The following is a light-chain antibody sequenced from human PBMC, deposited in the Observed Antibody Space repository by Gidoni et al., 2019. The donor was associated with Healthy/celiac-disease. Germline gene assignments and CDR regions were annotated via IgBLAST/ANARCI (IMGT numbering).Light chain of an antibody. CDR3: QQNYSTPQLT. CDR1: QSVLYSSNNKNY. CDR2: WAS. V-gene: IGKV4-1*01. J-gene: IGKJ4*01. Sequence: DIVLTQSPDSLAVSLGERATINCKSSQSVLYSSNNKNYLAWYQQKPGQPPKLLIYWASTRESGVPDRFSGSGSGTDFTLTISSLQAEDVAVYYCQQNYSTPQLTFXGXTKVEIK.